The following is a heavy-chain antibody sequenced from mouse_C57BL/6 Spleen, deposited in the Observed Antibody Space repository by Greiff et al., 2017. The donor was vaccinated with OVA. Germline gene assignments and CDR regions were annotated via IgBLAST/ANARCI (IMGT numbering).Heavy chain of an antibody. Sequence: VQLQQSGPELVKPGASVKISCKASGYTFTDYYMNWVKQSHGKSLEWIGDINPNNGGTSYNQKFKGKATLTVDKSSSTAYMELRSLTSEDSAVYYCAIRETAQALDYWGQGTTLTVSS. J-gene: IGHJ2*01. V-gene: IGHV1-26*01. CDR3: AIRETAQALDY. CDR2: INPNNGGT. CDR1: GYTFTDYY. D-gene: IGHD3-2*02.